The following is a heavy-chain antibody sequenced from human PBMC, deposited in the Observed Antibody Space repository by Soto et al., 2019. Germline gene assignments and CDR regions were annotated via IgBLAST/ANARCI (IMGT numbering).Heavy chain of an antibody. D-gene: IGHD4-17*01. Sequence: LKISCKGSGYSFTNYWIAWVRQMPGKGLEYMGIIYPSDSDTRYSPSFQGQVTISADKSISTAYLQWSSLKASDTAIYYCARHGFYGDYSSNYFDPWGQGTLVTVSS. V-gene: IGHV5-51*01. CDR3: ARHGFYGDYSSNYFDP. J-gene: IGHJ5*02. CDR1: GYSFTNYW. CDR2: IYPSDSDT.